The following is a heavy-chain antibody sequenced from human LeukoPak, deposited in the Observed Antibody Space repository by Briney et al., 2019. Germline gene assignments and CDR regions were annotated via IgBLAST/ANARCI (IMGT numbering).Heavy chain of an antibody. CDR1: GYTFTGYY. CDR3: ARDVCSGGSCYFYGMDV. J-gene: IGHJ6*02. CDR2: INPNSGGT. V-gene: IGHV1-2*04. D-gene: IGHD2-15*01. Sequence: ASVKVSCKASGYTFTGYYMHWVRQAPGQGLEWMGWINPNSGGTNYAQKFQGWVTMTRDTSISTAYMELSRLRSDDTAVYYCARDVCSGGSCYFYGMDVWGQGTTVTVS.